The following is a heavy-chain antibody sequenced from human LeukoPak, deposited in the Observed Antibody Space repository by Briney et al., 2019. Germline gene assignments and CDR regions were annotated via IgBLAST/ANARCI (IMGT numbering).Heavy chain of an antibody. CDR3: AREASYYYDSSGYYSDY. D-gene: IGHD3-22*01. J-gene: IGHJ4*02. V-gene: IGHV3-21*01. CDR2: ISSSSSYI. Sequence: PGGSLRLSCAASGFTFSSYSMNWVRQAPGKGLEWVSSISSSSSYIYYADSVKGRFTISRDNAKNSLYLQMNSLRAEDTAVYYCAREASYYYDSSGYYSDYWGQGTLVTVSS. CDR1: GFTFSSYS.